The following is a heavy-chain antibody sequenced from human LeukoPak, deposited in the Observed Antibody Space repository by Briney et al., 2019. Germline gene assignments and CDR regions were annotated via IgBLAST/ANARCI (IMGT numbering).Heavy chain of an antibody. CDR1: GYTFTGYY. CDR2: INPNSGGT. V-gene: IGHV1-2*06. Sequence: VASVKVSCKASGYTFTGYYMHWVRQAPGQGLEWMGRINPNSGGTNYAQKFQGRVTMTRDTSISTAYMELSRLRSDDTAVYYCARHSDSRGYPFDYWGQGTLVTVSS. J-gene: IGHJ4*02. CDR3: ARHSDSRGYPFDY. D-gene: IGHD3-22*01.